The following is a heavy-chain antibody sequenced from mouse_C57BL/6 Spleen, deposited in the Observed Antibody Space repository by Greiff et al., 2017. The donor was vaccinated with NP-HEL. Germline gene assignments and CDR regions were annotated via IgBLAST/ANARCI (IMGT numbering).Heavy chain of an antibody. V-gene: IGHV10-1*01. D-gene: IGHD2-4*01. CDR2: IRSKSNNYAT. CDR3: VYDYDEGFAY. J-gene: IGHJ3*01. Sequence: EVMLVESGGGLVQPKGSLKLSCAASGFSFNTYAMNWVRQAPGKGLEWVARIRSKSNNYATYYADSVKDRFTISRDDSESMLYLQMNNLKTEDTAMYYCVYDYDEGFAYWGQGTLVTVSA. CDR1: GFSFNTYA.